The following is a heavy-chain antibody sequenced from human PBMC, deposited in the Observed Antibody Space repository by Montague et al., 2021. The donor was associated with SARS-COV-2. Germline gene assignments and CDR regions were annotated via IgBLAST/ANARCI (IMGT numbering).Heavy chain of an antibody. V-gene: IGHV4-34*01. Sequence: SETLSLTCAVYGGSFSDYHWTWIRQSPGGGLEWIGQINYGGSTEYNPSLRSRVTISIDTSKNQFSLKLTSVTAADTAVYYRARGAPGYWGQGTLVTVSS. CDR1: GGSFSDYH. D-gene: IGHD1-1*01. CDR2: INYGGST. J-gene: IGHJ4*02. CDR3: ARGAPGY.